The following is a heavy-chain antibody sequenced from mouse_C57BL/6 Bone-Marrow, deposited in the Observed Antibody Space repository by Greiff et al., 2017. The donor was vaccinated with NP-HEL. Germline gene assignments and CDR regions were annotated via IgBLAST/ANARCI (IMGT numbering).Heavy chain of an antibody. V-gene: IGHV1-53*01. J-gene: IGHJ4*01. Sequence: QVQLQQPGTELVKPGASVKLSCKASGYTFTSYWMHWVKQRPGQGLEWIGNINPSNGGTNYNEKFKSKATLTVDKSSSTAYMQLSSLTSEVSAVDYCARRSVLYYAMDYWGQGTSVTVSS. CDR2: INPSNGGT. CDR1: GYTFTSYW. CDR3: ARRSVLYYAMDY. D-gene: IGHD6-1*01.